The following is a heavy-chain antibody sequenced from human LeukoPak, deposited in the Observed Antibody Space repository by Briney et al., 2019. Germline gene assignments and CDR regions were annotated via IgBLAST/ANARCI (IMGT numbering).Heavy chain of an antibody. CDR3: ARGNPLGFGERGSGMGV. J-gene: IGHJ6*02. V-gene: IGHV4-34*01. CDR2: INHSGST. Sequence: SETLSLTCAVYGGSFSGYYWSWIRQPPGKGLEWIGEINHSGSTNYNPSLKSRVTISVDTSKNQFSLKLSSVTAADTAVYYCARGNPLGFGERGSGMGVWGQGTTVTVSS. CDR1: GGSFSGYY. D-gene: IGHD3-10*01.